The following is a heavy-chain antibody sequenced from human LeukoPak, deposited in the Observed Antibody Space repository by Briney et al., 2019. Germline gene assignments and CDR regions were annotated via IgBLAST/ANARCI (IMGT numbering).Heavy chain of an antibody. CDR1: GYTFTGYY. D-gene: IGHD3-9*01. V-gene: IGHV1-2*04. J-gene: IGHJ6*02. CDR3: ARAGYDILTGYYYYYGMDV. Sequence: GASVKVFCKASGYTFTGYYMHWVRQAPGQGLEWMGWINPKSGGTNYAQKFQGWVTMTRDTSISTAYMELSRLRSDDTAVYYCARAGYDILTGYYYYYGMDVWGQGTTVTVSS. CDR2: INPKSGGT.